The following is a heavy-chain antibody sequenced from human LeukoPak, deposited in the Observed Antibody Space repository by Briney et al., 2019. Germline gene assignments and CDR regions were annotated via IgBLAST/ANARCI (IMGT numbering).Heavy chain of an antibody. CDR1: GFTFSSYS. CDR3: AREGSPDYYYIDV. CDR2: ISSSSSYI. J-gene: IGHJ6*03. Sequence: GGSLRLSCAASGFTFSSYSMNWVRQAPGKGLEWVSSISSSSSYIYYADSVKGRFTISRDNAKNSLYLQMNSLRAEDTAVYYCAREGSPDYYYIDVWGKGTTVTVSS. V-gene: IGHV3-21*01. D-gene: IGHD2-15*01.